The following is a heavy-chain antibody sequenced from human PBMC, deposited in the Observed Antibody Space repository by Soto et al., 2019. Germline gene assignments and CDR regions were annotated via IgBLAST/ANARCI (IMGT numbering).Heavy chain of an antibody. Sequence: GGSLRLSCAASGFTFSSYAMSWVRQAPGKGLEWVSAISGSGGSTYYADSVKGRFTISRDNSKNTLYLQMNSLRAEDTAVYYCAKDLQAYNWNYPYYYYGMDVWGQGTTVTVSS. CDR1: GFTFSSYA. J-gene: IGHJ6*02. CDR3: AKDLQAYNWNYPYYYYGMDV. D-gene: IGHD1-7*01. V-gene: IGHV3-23*01. CDR2: ISGSGGST.